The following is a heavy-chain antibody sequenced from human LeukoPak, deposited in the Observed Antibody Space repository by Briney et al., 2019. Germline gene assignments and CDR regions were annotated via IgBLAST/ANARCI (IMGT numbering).Heavy chain of an antibody. V-gene: IGHV3-11*05. Sequence: KPGGSLRLSCAASGFTFSDYYMSWIRQAPGKGLEWVSYISSSSSYTNYADSVKGRFTISRDNSKNTLYLQMNSLRAEDTAVYYCAREAVTRNYFDYWGQGTLVTVSS. J-gene: IGHJ4*02. CDR2: ISSSSSYT. CDR1: GFTFSDYY. CDR3: AREAVTRNYFDY. D-gene: IGHD4-17*01.